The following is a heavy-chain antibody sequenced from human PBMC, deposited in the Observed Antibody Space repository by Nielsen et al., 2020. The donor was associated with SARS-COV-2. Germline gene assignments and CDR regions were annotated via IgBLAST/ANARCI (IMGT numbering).Heavy chain of an antibody. Sequence: GESLKISCAASGFTFSSYGMHWVRQAPGKGLEWVAVISYDGSNKYYADSVKGRFTISRDNSKNTLYLQMNSLRAEDTAVYYCAGNLQQLVLWHYYGMDVWGQGTTVTVSS. D-gene: IGHD6-13*01. J-gene: IGHJ6*02. CDR1: GFTFSSYG. V-gene: IGHV3-30*03. CDR2: ISYDGSNK. CDR3: AGNLQQLVLWHYYGMDV.